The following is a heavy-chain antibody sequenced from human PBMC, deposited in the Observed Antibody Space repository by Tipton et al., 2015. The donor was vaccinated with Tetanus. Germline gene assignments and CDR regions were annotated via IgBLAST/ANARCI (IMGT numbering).Heavy chain of an antibody. CDR2: ITKSSRFT. CDR1: GFSLSDYT. Sequence: SLRLSCAVSGFSLSDYTINWVRQAPGKGLEWVSGITKSSRFTYYADSVKGRFTISRDNSNQSVYLEMNSLRADDTALYYCARDDGYNSGYGHWGQGTLVTVSS. J-gene: IGHJ4*02. V-gene: IGHV3-21*04. D-gene: IGHD5-18*01. CDR3: ARDDGYNSGYGH.